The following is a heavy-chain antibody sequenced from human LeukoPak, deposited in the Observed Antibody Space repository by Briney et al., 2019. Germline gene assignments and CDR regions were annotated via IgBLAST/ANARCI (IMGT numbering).Heavy chain of an antibody. CDR3: ARAGGRYCSSTSCYTGMDY. J-gene: IGHJ4*02. Sequence: SETLSLTCTVSGGSLSSYYWSWIRQPPGKGLEWIGYIYYSGSTNYNPSLKSRATISVDTSKNQLSLKLSSVTAADTAVYYCARAGGRYCSSTSCYTGMDYWGQGTLVTVSS. V-gene: IGHV4-59*12. CDR2: IYYSGST. CDR1: GGSLSSYY. D-gene: IGHD2-2*02.